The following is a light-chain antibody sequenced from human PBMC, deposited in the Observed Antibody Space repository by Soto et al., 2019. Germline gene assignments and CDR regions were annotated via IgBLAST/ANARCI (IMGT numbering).Light chain of an antibody. Sequence: ELVLTQSPPTLSLSPGEGATLSCRASQSISNSLAWYQQKPGQAPRLLISGASNRATGIPARFSGSGSGTDFTLTIISLEPEDFAVYYCQQRGEWPPGATFGQGTRLEIK. V-gene: IGKV3-11*01. CDR2: GAS. CDR3: QQRGEWPPGAT. CDR1: QSISNS. J-gene: IGKJ5*01.